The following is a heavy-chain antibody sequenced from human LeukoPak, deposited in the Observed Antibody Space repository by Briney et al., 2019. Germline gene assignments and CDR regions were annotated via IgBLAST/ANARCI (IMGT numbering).Heavy chain of an antibody. CDR1: GDSITSGSYY. J-gene: IGHJ3*02. CDR2: IYTTGST. V-gene: IGHV4-61*02. CDR3: TRQIGGAFDI. Sequence: PSETLSLTCNVSGDSITSGSYYWGWIRQPAGKGLEWIGRIYTTGSTNSNPSLKSRVTMSVDTSKNQFSLKLNSVTAADTAVYYCTRQIGGAFDIWGQGTMVTVSS.